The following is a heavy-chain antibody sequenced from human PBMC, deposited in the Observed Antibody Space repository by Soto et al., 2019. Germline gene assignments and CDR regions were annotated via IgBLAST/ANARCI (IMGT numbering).Heavy chain of an antibody. CDR2: IYSSGST. CDR1: GGAISTYY. Sequence: SETLSLTCTVSGGAISTYYWTWIRQPAGKGLEWIGRIYSSGSTKYNPSLQSRVTMSLDTSNNQFSLRLTSVTAADTAVYYCARGQRFSDWFDPWGQGTLVTSPQ. CDR3: ARGQRFSDWFDP. D-gene: IGHD3-3*01. J-gene: IGHJ5*02. V-gene: IGHV4-4*07.